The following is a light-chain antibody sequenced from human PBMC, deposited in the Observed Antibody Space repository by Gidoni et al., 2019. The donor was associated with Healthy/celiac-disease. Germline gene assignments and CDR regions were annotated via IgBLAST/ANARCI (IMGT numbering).Light chain of an antibody. CDR1: QSVSSSY. Sequence: EIVLTQSPGPLSLSPGERATLSCSASQSVSSSYLAWYQQQPGQAPRLLIYGASSRATGIPDRFSGSGSGTDFTLTISRLEPEDFAVYYCQHYGSSPPVTFGQGTRLEIK. CDR3: QHYGSSPPVT. V-gene: IGKV3-20*01. J-gene: IGKJ5*01. CDR2: GAS.